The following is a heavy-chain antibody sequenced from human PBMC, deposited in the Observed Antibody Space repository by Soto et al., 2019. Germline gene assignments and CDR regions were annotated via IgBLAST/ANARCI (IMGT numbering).Heavy chain of an antibody. V-gene: IGHV4-34*01. CDR2: INHSGST. J-gene: IGHJ3*02. CDR1: GGSFSGYY. CDR3: ARGVPYYDILTGYSSDAFDI. Sequence: PSETLSLTCAVYGGSFSGYYWSWIRQPPGKGLKWIGEINHSGSTNYNPSLKSRVTISVDTSKNQFSLKLSSVTAADTAVYYCARGVPYYDILTGYSSDAFDIWGQGTMVTVS. D-gene: IGHD3-9*01.